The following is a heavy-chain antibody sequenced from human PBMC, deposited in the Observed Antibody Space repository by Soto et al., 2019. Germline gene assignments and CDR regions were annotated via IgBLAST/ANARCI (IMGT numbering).Heavy chain of an antibody. J-gene: IGHJ6*03. CDR2: INHLGSI. CDR1: GGSLSDYF. CDR3: ARGGIAHWAYFYYMDV. D-gene: IGHD6-13*01. V-gene: IGHV4-34*01. Sequence: QVQLQQWGAGLLKPSETLSLTCVVSGGSLSDYFWSWIRQPPGLALEWIGEINHLGSIDYNPSLKSRVTMSVDTSKDQFSLRLNSVTSADTATYYCARGGIAHWAYFYYMDVWDRGTKVTVSS.